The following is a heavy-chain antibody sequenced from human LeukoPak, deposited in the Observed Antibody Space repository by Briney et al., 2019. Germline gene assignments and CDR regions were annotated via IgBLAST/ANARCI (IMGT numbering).Heavy chain of an antibody. D-gene: IGHD6-19*01. CDR2: ISYDGSNK. Sequence: GRSLRLSCAASGFTFSSYGMHWVRQAPGKGLEWVAVISYDGSNKYYADSVKSRFTISRDNSKNTLYLQMNSLRAEDTAVYYCAKVAVAVAGDYWGQGTLVTVSS. CDR3: AKVAVAVAGDY. V-gene: IGHV3-30*18. J-gene: IGHJ4*02. CDR1: GFTFSSYG.